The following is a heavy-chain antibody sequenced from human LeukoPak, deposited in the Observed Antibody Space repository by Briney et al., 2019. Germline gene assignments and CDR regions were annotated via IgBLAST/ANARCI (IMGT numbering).Heavy chain of an antibody. CDR3: ARETIHDRAFDI. D-gene: IGHD1-1*01. Sequence: GGSLRLSCAASGFTFSSYWMTWVRQGPGKGLEWVANIKQDGSETYYVDSVMGRFTISRDNAKNSLYMQMNSLRAEDTAVYYCARETIHDRAFDIWGQGTMVTVSS. V-gene: IGHV3-7*05. CDR1: GFTFSSYW. CDR2: IKQDGSET. J-gene: IGHJ3*02.